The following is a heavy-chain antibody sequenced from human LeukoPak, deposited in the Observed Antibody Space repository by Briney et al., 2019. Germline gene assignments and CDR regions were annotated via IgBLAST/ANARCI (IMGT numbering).Heavy chain of an antibody. J-gene: IGHJ4*02. Sequence: GGSLRLSCAASGFTFDDYGMSWVRQAPGKGLEWVSGINWNGGSTGYADSVKGRFTISRDNAKNSLYLQMNSLRAEDMALYYCAKDMGRIAAAGTHFDYWGQGTLVTVSS. CDR1: GFTFDDYG. CDR2: INWNGGST. CDR3: AKDMGRIAAAGTHFDY. D-gene: IGHD6-13*01. V-gene: IGHV3-20*04.